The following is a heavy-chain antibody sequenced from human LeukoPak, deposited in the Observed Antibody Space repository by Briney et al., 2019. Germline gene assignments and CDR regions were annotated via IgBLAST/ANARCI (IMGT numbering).Heavy chain of an antibody. D-gene: IGHD4-17*01. CDR1: GYTFISYD. Sequence: ASVKVSCKASGYTFISYDINWVRQAPGKGLEWMGGFDPEDGETIYAQKFQGRVTMTEVTSTDTAYMELSSLRSEGTAVYYCATEPFFYGDYEGYWGQGTLVTVSS. J-gene: IGHJ4*02. V-gene: IGHV1-24*01. CDR2: FDPEDGET. CDR3: ATEPFFYGDYEGY.